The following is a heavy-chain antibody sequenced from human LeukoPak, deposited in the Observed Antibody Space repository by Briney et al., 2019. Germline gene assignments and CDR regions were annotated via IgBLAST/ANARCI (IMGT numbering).Heavy chain of an antibody. CDR3: ARGIAAAKYYFDY. Sequence: SETLSLTCAVYGGSFSGYYWSWIRQPPGKGLEWIGEINHSGSTNYNPSLKSRVTISVDTSKNQFSLKLSSVTAADTAVYYCARGIAAAKYYFDYWSQGTLVTVSS. CDR2: INHSGST. J-gene: IGHJ4*02. CDR1: GGSFSGYY. D-gene: IGHD6-13*01. V-gene: IGHV4-34*01.